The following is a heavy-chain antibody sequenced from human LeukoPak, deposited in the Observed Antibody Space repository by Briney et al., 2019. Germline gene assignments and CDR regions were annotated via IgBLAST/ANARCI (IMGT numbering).Heavy chain of an antibody. CDR1: GFSLDSHW. J-gene: IGHJ3*02. CDR3: ARELVVDDAFDI. CDR2: INADGQSV. Sequence: GGSLRLSCTASGFSLDSHWMHWVRQVPGKGLVWLSRINADGQSVGYADSVKGRFTISRDNAKNTLYLQMNSLRPEDTAVYYCARELVVDDAFDIWGQGTMVTVSS. V-gene: IGHV3-74*01. D-gene: IGHD2-15*01.